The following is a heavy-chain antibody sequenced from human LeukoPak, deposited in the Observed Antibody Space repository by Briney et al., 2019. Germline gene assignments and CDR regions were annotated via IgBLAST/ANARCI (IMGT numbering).Heavy chain of an antibody. D-gene: IGHD5-18*01. CDR1: GFTFSHYW. V-gene: IGHV3-7*01. CDR2: IKVDGSEK. CDR3: ARDRWGYSYGGD. Sequence: GGSLRLSCAASGFTFSHYWMSWVRQAPGKGLEWVANIKVDGSEKYYVDSLKGRFTISRDNAKNSLYLQLNSLRAEDTAVYYCARDRWGYSYGGDWGQGTLVTVSS. J-gene: IGHJ4*02.